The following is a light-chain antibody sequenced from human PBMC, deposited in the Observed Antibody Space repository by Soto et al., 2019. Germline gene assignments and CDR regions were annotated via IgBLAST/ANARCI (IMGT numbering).Light chain of an antibody. J-gene: IGLJ2*01. CDR1: SSDVGGYNY. V-gene: IGLV2-14*01. CDR2: DVS. CDR3: TSYTSSSTLEV. Sequence: QSALTQPASVSGSPGQSITISCTGTSSDVGGYNYGSWYQQHPGKAPKLMIYDVSYRPSGVSNRFSGSKSGNTASLTISGLQAEDEADYYCTSYTSSSTLEVFGGGTKLTVL.